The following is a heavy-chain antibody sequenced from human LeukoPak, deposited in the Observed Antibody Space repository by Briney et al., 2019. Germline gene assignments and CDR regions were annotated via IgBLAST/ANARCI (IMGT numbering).Heavy chain of an antibody. CDR3: ARGPSSDAFDI. CDR2: ISSSGSYI. Sequence: SXRLSCAASGFTLSSYAMNWVRQAXGKGLEWVSTISSSGSYIFYADSLRGRFTISRDDANNSLHLQMDSLRAEDTAVYYCARGPSSDAFDIWGQGTMVTVSS. J-gene: IGHJ3*02. V-gene: IGHV3-21*01. CDR1: GFTLSSYA.